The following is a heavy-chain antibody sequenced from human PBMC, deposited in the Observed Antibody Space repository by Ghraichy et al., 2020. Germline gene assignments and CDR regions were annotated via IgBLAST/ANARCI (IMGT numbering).Heavy chain of an antibody. CDR1: GFTFSSYS. D-gene: IGHD5-12*01. Sequence: GGSLRLSCAASGFTFSSYSMNWVRQAPGKGLEWVSYISSSSSTIYYADSVKGRFTISRDNAKNSLYLQMNSLRDEDTAVYYCARAGESGYDYGLEVITYYFDYWGQGTLVTVSS. CDR2: ISSSSSTI. V-gene: IGHV3-48*02. J-gene: IGHJ4*02. CDR3: ARAGESGYDYGLEVITYYFDY.